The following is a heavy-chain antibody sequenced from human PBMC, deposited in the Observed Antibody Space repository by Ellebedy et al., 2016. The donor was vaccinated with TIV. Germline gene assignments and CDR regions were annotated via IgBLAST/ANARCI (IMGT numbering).Heavy chain of an antibody. CDR2: IKQDGIEK. V-gene: IGHV3-7*03. CDR1: RFTFSSYW. Sequence: PGGSLRLPCAASRFTFSSYWMSWVRQAPGKGLEWVANIKQDGIEKHYVDSVKGRFTISRDNAKNSLYLQMNSLRVEDTAVYYCASEYCNGGRCYAGFDYWGQGTLVTVSS. CDR3: ASEYCNGGRCYAGFDY. J-gene: IGHJ4*02. D-gene: IGHD2-15*01.